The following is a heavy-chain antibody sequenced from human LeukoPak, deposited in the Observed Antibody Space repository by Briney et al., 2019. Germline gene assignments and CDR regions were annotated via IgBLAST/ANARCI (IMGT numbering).Heavy chain of an antibody. CDR1: GYRFTNCW. CDR3: AIPYYDSTGYSLPQAFDI. D-gene: IGHD3-22*01. Sequence: GESLKISCKVSGYRFTNCWIGWVRPMPGRGVEWMGIMYPGDSDTWYSPSFEGQVTISADRSISTAYLQWSSLKASDTAMYYCAIPYYDSTGYSLPQAFDIWGQGTMVTVSS. CDR2: MYPGDSDT. V-gene: IGHV5-51*01. J-gene: IGHJ3*02.